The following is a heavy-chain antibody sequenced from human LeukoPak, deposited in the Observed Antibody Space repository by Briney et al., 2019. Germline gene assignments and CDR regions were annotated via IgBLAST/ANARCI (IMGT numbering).Heavy chain of an antibody. CDR1: GGSVSSISYF. CDR3: ARRPSWPSTSAFDI. D-gene: IGHD2-2*01. CDR2: IYYSGSA. V-gene: IGHV4-39*01. J-gene: IGHJ3*02. Sequence: SETLSLTCGVSGGSVSSISYFWGWIRQPPGKGLQWIGSIYYSGSAYYNPSLQSRVAISVDTSRNQFSLKLTSVTAADTAVYYCARRPSWPSTSAFDIWGRGTMVTASP.